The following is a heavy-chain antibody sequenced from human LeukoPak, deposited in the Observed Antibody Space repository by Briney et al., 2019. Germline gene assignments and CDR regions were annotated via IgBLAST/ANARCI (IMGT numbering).Heavy chain of an antibody. D-gene: IGHD3-10*01. CDR2: INPNSGGT. Sequence: GASVKVSCKASGYTFTAYSVHWVRQAPGQGLERMGWINPNSGGTNYAQKFQGRVTMTRDTSISTAYMELSRLRSDDTAVYYCARVVVRGVDLDAFDIWGQGTMVTVSS. CDR3: ARVVVRGVDLDAFDI. V-gene: IGHV1-2*02. J-gene: IGHJ3*02. CDR1: GYTFTAYS.